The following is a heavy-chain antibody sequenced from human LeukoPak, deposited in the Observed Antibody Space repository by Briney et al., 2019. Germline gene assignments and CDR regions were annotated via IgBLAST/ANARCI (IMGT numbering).Heavy chain of an antibody. V-gene: IGHV3-30*18. CDR2: ISYDGSNK. CDR3: AKDVEYSNSWLDY. Sequence: GGSLRLSCAASGFTFSSYGMHWVRQAPGKGLEWVAVISYDGSNKYYADSVKGRFTISRDNAKNSLYLQMNSLRAEDTALYYCAKDVEYSNSWLDYWGQGTLVTVSS. CDR1: GFTFSSYG. J-gene: IGHJ4*02. D-gene: IGHD6-13*01.